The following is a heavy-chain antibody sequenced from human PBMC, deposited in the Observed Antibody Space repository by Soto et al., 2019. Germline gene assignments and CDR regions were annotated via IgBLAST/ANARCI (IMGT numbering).Heavy chain of an antibody. CDR3: AKVGAKAIIVWFDP. J-gene: IGHJ5*02. D-gene: IGHD1-26*01. CDR2: ISCSGGST. CDR1: GFTFSSYA. V-gene: IGHV3-23*01. Sequence: EVQLLESGGGLGQPGGSLRLSCAASGFTFSSYAMSWVRQAPGKGLEWVSAISCSGGSTYYAASVKGRFTISRDNSKNPVYLQMNSLRAEDTAVYYCAKVGAKAIIVWFDPWGQGTLVTVSS.